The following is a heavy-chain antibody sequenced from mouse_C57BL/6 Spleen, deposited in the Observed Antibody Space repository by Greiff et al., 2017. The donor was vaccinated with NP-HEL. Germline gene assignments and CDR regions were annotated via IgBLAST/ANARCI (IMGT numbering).Heavy chain of an antibody. J-gene: IGHJ4*01. Sequence: QVQLKQSGPGLVQPSQSLSITCTVSGFSLTSYGVHWVRQSPGKGLEWLGVIWSGGSTDYNAAFISRLSTSKDNSKSQVFFKMNSLQADDTAIYYCARNWRDFDDYDGYAMDYWGQGTSVTVSS. CDR3: ARNWRDFDDYDGYAMDY. D-gene: IGHD2-4*01. CDR1: GFSLTSYG. CDR2: IWSGGST. V-gene: IGHV2-2*01.